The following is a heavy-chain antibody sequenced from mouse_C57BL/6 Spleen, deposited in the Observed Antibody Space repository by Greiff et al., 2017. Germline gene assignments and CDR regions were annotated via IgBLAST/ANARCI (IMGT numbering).Heavy chain of an antibody. D-gene: IGHD1-1*01. V-gene: IGHV1-81*01. Sequence: VQLQESGAELARPGASVKLSCKASGYTFTSYGISWVKQRTGQGLEWIGEIYPRSGNTYYNEKFKGKATLTADKSSSTAYMELRSLTSEDSAVYFCAEITTVVATRAMDYWGQGTSVTVSS. J-gene: IGHJ4*01. CDR2: IYPRSGNT. CDR3: AEITTVVATRAMDY. CDR1: GYTFTSYG.